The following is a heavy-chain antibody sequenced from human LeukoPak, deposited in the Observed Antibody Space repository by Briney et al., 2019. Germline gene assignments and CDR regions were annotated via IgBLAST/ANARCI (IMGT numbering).Heavy chain of an antibody. CDR2: ISSTSSIT. J-gene: IGHJ1*01. CDR3: ARDLSATWYSLGF. V-gene: IGHV3-48*04. CDR1: GFSFSIYT. Sequence: GGSLRLSCAASGFSFSIYTMNWVRQAPGKGLEWVSYISSTSSITYYADSVQGRFTISRDNAKDSLYLKMTSLRAEDTAVYYCARDLSATWYSLGFWGQGTLVTVSS. D-gene: IGHD2-15*01.